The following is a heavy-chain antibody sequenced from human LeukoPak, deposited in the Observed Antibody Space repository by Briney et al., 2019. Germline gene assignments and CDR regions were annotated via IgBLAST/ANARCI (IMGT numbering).Heavy chain of an antibody. V-gene: IGHV1-46*01. D-gene: IGHD3-9*01. J-gene: IGHJ4*02. CDR2: MNPSGDTT. CDR1: GYNLTNYY. Sequence: ASVKVSCKTSGYNLTNYYMHWVRQAPGHGLEWMGIMNPSGDTTTYAEKFQGRVTMTRDTSTSTVYMELSSLRSEDTAVYYCARGGALRYFEWFSAYWGQGTLVTVSS. CDR3: ARGGALRYFEWFSAY.